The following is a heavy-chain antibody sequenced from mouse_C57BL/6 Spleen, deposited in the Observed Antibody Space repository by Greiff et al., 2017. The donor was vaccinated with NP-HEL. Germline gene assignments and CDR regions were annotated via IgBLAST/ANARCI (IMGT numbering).Heavy chain of an antibody. CDR3: AREITTVVYYFDY. CDR2: IYPGDGDT. J-gene: IGHJ2*01. D-gene: IGHD1-1*01. CDR1: GYAFSSSW. V-gene: IGHV1-82*01. Sequence: LVESGPELVKPGASVKISCKASGYAFSSSWMNWVKQRPGKGLEWIGRIYPGDGDTNYNGKFKGKATLTADKSSSTAYLQLSSLTSEDSAVYCCAREITTVVYYFDYWGQGTTLTVSS.